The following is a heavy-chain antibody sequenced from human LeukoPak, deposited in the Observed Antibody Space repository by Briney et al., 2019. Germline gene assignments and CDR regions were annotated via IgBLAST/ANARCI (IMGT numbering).Heavy chain of an antibody. CDR1: GFTFSSYG. J-gene: IGHJ4*02. D-gene: IGHD5-18*01. Sequence: GGSLRLSCAGAGFTFSSYGMHWVRQAPGKGLVWVSRINSDGSSTTYADSVKGRFTISRDNAKNTLRLQMNSLRAEDTAVYYCVRRGYGYPSPRPYYWGQGTLVTVSS. CDR2: INSDGSST. CDR3: VRRGYGYPSPRPYY. V-gene: IGHV3-74*01.